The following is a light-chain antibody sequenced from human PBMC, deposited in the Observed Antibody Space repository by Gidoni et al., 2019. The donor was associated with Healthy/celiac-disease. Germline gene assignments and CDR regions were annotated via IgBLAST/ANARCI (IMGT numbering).Light chain of an antibody. Sequence: DIQMTQSPSSLSASVGDRVTITCRASQSISSYLNWSQQKPGKAPKLLIYAASSLQSGVPSSFSGSGSGTDFTLTISSLQPEDFATYYCQQSYSTPRWTFGQGTKVEIK. CDR3: QQSYSTPRWT. J-gene: IGKJ1*01. CDR2: AAS. V-gene: IGKV1-39*01. CDR1: QSISSY.